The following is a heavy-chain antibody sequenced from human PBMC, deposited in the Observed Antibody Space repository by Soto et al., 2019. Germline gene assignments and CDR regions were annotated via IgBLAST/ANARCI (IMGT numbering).Heavy chain of an antibody. J-gene: IGHJ6*02. Sequence: GGSLRLSCAASGFTFSSYSMNWVRQAPGKGLEWVSSISSSSSYIYYADSVKGRFTISRDSAKNSLYLQMNSLRAEDTAVYYCARLEVTTVNPYYYYGMDVWGQGTTVTVSS. V-gene: IGHV3-21*01. CDR2: ISSSSSYI. CDR1: GFTFSSYS. CDR3: ARLEVTTVNPYYYYGMDV. D-gene: IGHD4-17*01.